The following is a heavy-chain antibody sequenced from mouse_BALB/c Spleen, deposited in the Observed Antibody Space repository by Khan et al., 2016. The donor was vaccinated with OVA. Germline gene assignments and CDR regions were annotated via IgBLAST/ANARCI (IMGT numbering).Heavy chain of an antibody. J-gene: IGHJ3*01. CDR3: VRGSGNSRFAY. D-gene: IGHD1-3*01. V-gene: IGHV1S137*01. CDR1: GYTFTDFA. Sequence: VQLQESGAELVRPGVSVKISCKGSGYTFTDFAMHWVKQSHAKSLEWIGVISTYYGDATNNQKFKGKATMTVEKSSSTAYMELARLTSEDSAIYYCVRGSGNSRFAYWGQGTLVTVSA. CDR2: ISTYYGDA.